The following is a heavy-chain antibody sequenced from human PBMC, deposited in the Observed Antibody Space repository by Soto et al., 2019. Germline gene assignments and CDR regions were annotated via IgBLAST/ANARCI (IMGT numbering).Heavy chain of an antibody. CDR1: GFTFSSYA. CDR3: ARAYLGRLPRRADYYYAMDV. CDR2: LGAADDP. D-gene: IGHD1-26*01. J-gene: IGHJ6*02. V-gene: IGHV3-13*05. Sequence: EVQLLQYGGGLVQPGESLRLYCEASGFTFSSYAMSWVRQAPGKGLEWVSGLGAADDPYYIASVKGRFSVSRDNAQNSLYLQMNNLRVDDTAVYFCARAYLGRLPRRADYYYAMDVWGRGTTVTVSS.